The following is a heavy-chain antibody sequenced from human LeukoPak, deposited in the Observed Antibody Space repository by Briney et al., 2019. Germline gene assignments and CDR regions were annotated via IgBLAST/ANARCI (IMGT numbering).Heavy chain of an antibody. V-gene: IGHV3-48*04. D-gene: IGHD6-13*01. CDR1: GFTFSSYA. CDR3: ASGVPMQQLGALDV. J-gene: IGHJ6*04. CDR2: ISSSGSTI. Sequence: SGGSLRLSCAASGFTFSSYAMNWVRQAPGKGLEWVSYISSSGSTIYYADSVKGRFTISRDNAKNSLYLQMNSLRAEDTAVYYCASGVPMQQLGALDVWGKGTTVTVSS.